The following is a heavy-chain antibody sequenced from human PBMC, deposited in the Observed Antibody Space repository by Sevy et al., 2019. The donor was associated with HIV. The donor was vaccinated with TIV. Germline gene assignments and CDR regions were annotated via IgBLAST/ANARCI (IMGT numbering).Heavy chain of an antibody. V-gene: IGHV3-21*01. Sequence: GGSLRLSCAASGFTFSSYSMNWVRQAPGKGLEWVSSISSSSSYIYYADSVKGRFTMSRDNAKNSLYLQMNSLRAEDTAVYYWARDGHYYDILPGYWRNWFDPWGQGTLVTVSS. D-gene: IGHD3-9*01. CDR2: ISSSSSYI. J-gene: IGHJ5*02. CDR3: ARDGHYYDILPGYWRNWFDP. CDR1: GFTFSSYS.